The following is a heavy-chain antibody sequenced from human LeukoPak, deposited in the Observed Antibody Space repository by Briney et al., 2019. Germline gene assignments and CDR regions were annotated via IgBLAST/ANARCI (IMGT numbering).Heavy chain of an antibody. V-gene: IGHV3-30*04. CDR1: GFTFSNYA. J-gene: IGHJ1*01. D-gene: IGHD3-22*01. Sequence: GGSLRLSCAASGFTFSNYAMHWVRQAPGKGLEWVAVISYDGSNKYYADSVKGRFTISRDNSKNTLYLQMNSLRAEDTAVYYCARSTVVITLSGYFQHWGQGTLVTVSS. CDR2: ISYDGSNK. CDR3: ARSTVVITLSGYFQH.